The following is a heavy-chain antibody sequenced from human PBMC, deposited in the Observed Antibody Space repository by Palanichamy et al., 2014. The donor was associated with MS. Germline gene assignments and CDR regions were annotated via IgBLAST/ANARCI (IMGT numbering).Heavy chain of an antibody. J-gene: IGHJ6*02. Sequence: QVQLQQWGAGLLKPSETLSLTCAVYGGSFSGYYWSWIRQPPRKGLEWIGEINHSGSTNYNPSLKSRVTISVDTSKNQFSLKLSSVTAADTAVYYCARGSGSYTDYYYGMDVWGQGTTVTVSS. CDR1: GGSFSGYY. CDR2: INHSGST. V-gene: IGHV4-34*01. D-gene: IGHD1-26*01. CDR3: ARGSGSYTDYYYGMDV.